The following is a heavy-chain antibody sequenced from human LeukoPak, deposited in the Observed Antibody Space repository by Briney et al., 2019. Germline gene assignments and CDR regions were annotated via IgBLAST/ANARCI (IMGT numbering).Heavy chain of an antibody. V-gene: IGHV3-21*01. CDR3: ARELQSSGYYYPDC. Sequence: GGSLRLSCAASGFTFSSYSMNWVRQAPGKGLEWVSSISSSSNYIYYADSVKGRFTISRDNSKNTLYLQMNSLRAEDTAVYYCARELQSSGYYYPDCWGQGTLVTVSS. J-gene: IGHJ4*02. CDR2: ISSSSNYI. CDR1: GFTFSSYS. D-gene: IGHD3-22*01.